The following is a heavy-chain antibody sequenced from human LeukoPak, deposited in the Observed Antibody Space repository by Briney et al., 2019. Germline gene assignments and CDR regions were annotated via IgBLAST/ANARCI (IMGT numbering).Heavy chain of an antibody. CDR2: INTDGNIT. D-gene: IGHD3-22*01. CDR3: VRDRSSGYYPY. Sequence: GGSLRLSCAASGFIFSQYSMNWVRQAPGKGLVWVSCINTDGNITSYADSVKGRFTISRDNAKNTLYLEMNSLRAEDTAVYYCVRDRSSGYYPYWGQGTLVTVSS. J-gene: IGHJ4*02. CDR1: GFIFSQYS. V-gene: IGHV3-74*01.